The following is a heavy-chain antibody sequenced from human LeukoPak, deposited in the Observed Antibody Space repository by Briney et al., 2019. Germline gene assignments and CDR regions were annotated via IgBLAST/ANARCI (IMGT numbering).Heavy chain of an antibody. CDR2: ISYDGSNK. J-gene: IGHJ4*02. CDR3: ARGHPGYSYLSSGFDY. D-gene: IGHD5-18*01. CDR1: GFTFSSYA. Sequence: GGSLRLSCAASGFTFSSYAMHWVRQAPGKGLEWVAVISYDGSNKYYADSVKGRLTISRDNSKNTLYLQMNSLRAEDTAVYYCARGHPGYSYLSSGFDYWGQGTLVTVSS. V-gene: IGHV3-30-3*01.